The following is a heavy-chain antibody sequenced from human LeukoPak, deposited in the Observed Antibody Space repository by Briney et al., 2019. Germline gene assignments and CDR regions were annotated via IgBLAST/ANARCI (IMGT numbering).Heavy chain of an antibody. J-gene: IGHJ5*02. D-gene: IGHD3-10*01. CDR1: GYTFTTYG. CDR3: AEDRGLLFRGVLFSPQNWFDP. V-gene: IGHV1-18*01. CDR2: ISGYNGNT. Sequence: GASVKVSCRTSGYTFTTYGIDWVRQAPGQGLEWMGWISGYNGNTKYAQRLQDRVSLTTDTSATTAYIELRSLRSDDTAIYDCAEDRGLLFRGVLFSPQNWFDPWGQGTLVTVSS.